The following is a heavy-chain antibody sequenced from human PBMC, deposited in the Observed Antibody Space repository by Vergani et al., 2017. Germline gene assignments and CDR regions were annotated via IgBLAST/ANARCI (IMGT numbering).Heavy chain of an antibody. V-gene: IGHV4-59*01. CDR2: IYYSGST. J-gene: IGHJ5*02. CDR1: GGSISSYY. Sequence: QVQLQESGPGLVKPSETLSLTCTVSGGSISSYYWSWIRQPPGKGLEWIGYIYYSGSTNYNPSPKSRVTISVDTSKNQFSLKLSSVTAADTAVYYCARGRYSSSSPGGWFDPWGQGTLVTVSS. CDR3: ARGRYSSSSPGGWFDP. D-gene: IGHD6-13*01.